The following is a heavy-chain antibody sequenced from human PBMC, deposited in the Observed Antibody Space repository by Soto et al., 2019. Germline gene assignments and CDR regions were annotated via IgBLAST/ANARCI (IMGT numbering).Heavy chain of an antibody. D-gene: IGHD1-26*01. CDR2: IHSDGTST. J-gene: IGHJ3*01. CDR1: GFTFDYYW. V-gene: IGHV3-74*01. CDR3: ARGDRGAFDL. Sequence: EVQLVESGGGLVQPGESLRLSCAASGFTFDYYWMHWVRQAPGKGLVWVSRIHSDGTSTTYADSVKGRFTISRDNAKHTLSLQMHSLRAEHTAVYYCARGDRGAFDLWGQGTVVTVSS.